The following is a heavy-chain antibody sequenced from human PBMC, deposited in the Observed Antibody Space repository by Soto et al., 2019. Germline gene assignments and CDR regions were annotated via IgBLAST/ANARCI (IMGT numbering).Heavy chain of an antibody. V-gene: IGHV3-30*03. CDR2: ISHDGSRK. CDR1: GFTFNPSA. Sequence: QERLVASGGGAVQPRKSLRLSWVASGFTFNPSAMHWVRPPPGKGLERVALISHDGSRKDSADSVKGRLTISRDNSKNTPDLAMCSPRTEDTAVYFCVRARVRILRTNAFDYWGQGVLVTVS. D-gene: IGHD2-15*01. CDR3: VRARVRILRTNAFDY. J-gene: IGHJ4*02.